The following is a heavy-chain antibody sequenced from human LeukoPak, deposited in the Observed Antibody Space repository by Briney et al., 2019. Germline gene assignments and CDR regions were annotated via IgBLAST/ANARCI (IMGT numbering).Heavy chain of an antibody. D-gene: IGHD3-22*01. Sequence: PGGSLRLSCAASGLTFSSYAMSWVRQAPGKGLEWVSAISGSGGSTYYADSVKGRFTISRDNSKNTLYLQMNSLRAEDTAVYYCAKEADTYYYDSSGYFDYWGEGTLVTDSS. V-gene: IGHV3-23*01. CDR3: AKEADTYYYDSSGYFDY. CDR1: GLTFSSYA. J-gene: IGHJ4*02. CDR2: ISGSGGST.